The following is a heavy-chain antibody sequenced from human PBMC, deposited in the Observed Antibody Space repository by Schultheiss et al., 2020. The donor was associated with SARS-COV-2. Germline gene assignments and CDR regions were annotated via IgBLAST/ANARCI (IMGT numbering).Heavy chain of an antibody. D-gene: IGHD6-6*01. Sequence: SETLSLTCTVSGGSISSYYWSWIRQNPGKGLEWIGYIYHSGSTYYNPSLKSRVTISVDTSKNQFSLKLSSVTAADTAVYYCARHGPYSSSPDAFDIWGQGTMVTVSS. CDR2: IYHSGST. CDR1: GGSISSYY. V-gene: IGHV4-59*04. J-gene: IGHJ3*02. CDR3: ARHGPYSSSPDAFDI.